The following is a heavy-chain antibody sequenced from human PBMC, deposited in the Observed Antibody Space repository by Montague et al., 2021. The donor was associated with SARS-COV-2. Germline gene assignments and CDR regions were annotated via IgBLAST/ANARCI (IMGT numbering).Heavy chain of an antibody. CDR2: IDWDDDK. CDR1: GFSLSTSGMC. D-gene: IGHD1-1*01. Sequence: PALGTPTQTLTLTCTFSGFSLSTSGMCVSWIRQPPGKALEWLALIDWDDDKYYSTSLKTRLTISKDTSKNQVVLTMTNMDPVDTATYYCARINSDPLDYYYYGMDVCGQGTTVTVSS. J-gene: IGHJ6*02. V-gene: IGHV2-70*01. CDR3: ARINSDPLDYYYYGMDV.